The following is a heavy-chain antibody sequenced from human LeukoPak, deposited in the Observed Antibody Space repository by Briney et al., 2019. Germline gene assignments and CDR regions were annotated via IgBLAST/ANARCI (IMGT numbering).Heavy chain of an antibody. D-gene: IGHD3-22*01. CDR2: ISGSGGST. CDR1: GFTFSSYA. V-gene: IGHV3-23*01. J-gene: IGHJ4*02. CDR3: AKIGGYYYDSRRDYFDY. Sequence: PGGSLRLSCAASGFTFSSYAMSWVRQAPGKGLEWVSAISGSGGSTYYADSVKGRFTISRDNSKNTLYLQMNSLRAEDTAVYYCAKIGGYYYDSRRDYFDYWGQGTLVTVSS.